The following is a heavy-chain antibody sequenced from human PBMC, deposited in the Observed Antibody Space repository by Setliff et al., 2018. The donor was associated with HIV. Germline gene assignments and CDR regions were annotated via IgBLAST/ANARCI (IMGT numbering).Heavy chain of an antibody. CDR2: ISSTSTTI. Sequence: GSLRLSCAASGFTFSTYSMNWVRQAPGKGLEWVSYISSTSTTIYYADSVEGRFTISRDNAKNSLYLQMNSLRAEDTAVYYCAREDQLLSGHYYYNGMDVWGQGTTVTVSS. D-gene: IGHD2-2*01. CDR1: GFTFSTYS. J-gene: IGHJ6*02. CDR3: AREDQLLSGHYYYNGMDV. V-gene: IGHV3-48*01.